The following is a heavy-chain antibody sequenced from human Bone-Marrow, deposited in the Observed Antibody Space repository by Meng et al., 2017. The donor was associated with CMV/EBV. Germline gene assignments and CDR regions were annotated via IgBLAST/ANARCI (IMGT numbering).Heavy chain of an antibody. Sequence: ASVKVSCKASRYTFTGDYIQWVRQAPGQGLEWMGWINANSGNTNYAQKFQGRLTMTRDTSISAAYMELSWLTSDDPAMYFCARGEDYYDSSGYIDHWGQGTLVTVPS. J-gene: IGHJ4*02. V-gene: IGHV1-2*02. CDR2: INANSGNT. CDR3: ARGEDYYDSSGYIDH. D-gene: IGHD3-22*01. CDR1: RYTFTGDY.